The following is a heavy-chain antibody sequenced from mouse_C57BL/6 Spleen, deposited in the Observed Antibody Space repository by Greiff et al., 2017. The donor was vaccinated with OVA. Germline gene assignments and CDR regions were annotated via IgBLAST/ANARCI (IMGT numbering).Heavy chain of an antibody. CDR3: ARNWDGYFDV. D-gene: IGHD4-1*01. CDR1: GFTFSDYG. J-gene: IGHJ1*03. V-gene: IGHV5-17*01. CDR2: ISSGSSTI. Sequence: EVQLQESGGGLVKPGGSLKLSCAASGFTFSDYGMHWVRQAPEKGLEWVAYISSGSSTIYYADTVKGRFTISRDKAKNTLFLQMTSLRSEDTAMYYCARNWDGYFDVWGTGTTVTVSS.